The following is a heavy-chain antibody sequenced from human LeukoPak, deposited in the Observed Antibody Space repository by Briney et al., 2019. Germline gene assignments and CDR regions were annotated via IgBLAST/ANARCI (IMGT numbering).Heavy chain of an antibody. CDR2: IYSGGST. V-gene: IGHV3-53*01. J-gene: IGHJ4*02. CDR1: GLPYSSND. D-gene: IGHD6-19*01. Sequence: PGGSLRLSCAASGLPYSSNDMRWARQAPGKGLEWVSVIYSGGSTDYADSVKGRFTISRDNSKNTLYLQMNSLRAEDTAVYYCAKEDSSGWSPFDYWGQGTLVTVSS. CDR3: AKEDSSGWSPFDY.